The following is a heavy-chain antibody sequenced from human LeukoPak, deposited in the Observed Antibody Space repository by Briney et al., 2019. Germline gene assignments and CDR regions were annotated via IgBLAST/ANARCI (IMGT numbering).Heavy chain of an antibody. CDR2: TWKDGTNA. CDR1: GFTFSIYG. D-gene: IGHD3-10*01. V-gene: IGHV3-33*01. CDR3: ARSGSATWNSYFDL. Sequence: PGGSLRLSCAASGFTFSIYGMHWVRQAPGKGLEWVAVTWKDGTNAYYADSVKGRFTISRDNSKNTLYLQMNSLRAEDTAVYYCARSGSATWNSYFDLWGRGTLVTVSS. J-gene: IGHJ2*01.